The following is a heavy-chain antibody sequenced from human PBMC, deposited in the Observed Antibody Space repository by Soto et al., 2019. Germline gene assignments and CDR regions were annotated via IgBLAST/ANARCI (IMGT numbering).Heavy chain of an antibody. D-gene: IGHD3-22*01. V-gene: IGHV1-8*01. J-gene: IGHJ4*02. CDR2: MNPNSGNT. CDR3: AREKVTSGYPD. Sequence: ASVKVSCKASGYTFTSTWMHWVRQATGQGLEWMGWMNPNSGNTAYAQKFQGRITMTRNTSISTAYMELSSLRSEDTAVYYCAREKVTSGYPDWGQGTLVTVSS. CDR1: GYTFTSTW.